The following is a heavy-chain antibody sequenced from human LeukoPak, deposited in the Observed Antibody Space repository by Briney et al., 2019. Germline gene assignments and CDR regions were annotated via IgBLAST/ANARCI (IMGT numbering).Heavy chain of an antibody. Sequence: GGSLRLSCVSSGFTFSNYGMHWVRQAPGKGLEWVALIWHDGSNKYYADSVRGRLTISRDNSKNTLYLQMNSLRAEDTAVYYCAKTQRYCSSGSCYSIYGMDVWGQGTAVTVSS. D-gene: IGHD2-2*02. CDR2: IWHDGSNK. CDR1: GFTFSNYG. V-gene: IGHV3-33*06. J-gene: IGHJ6*02. CDR3: AKTQRYCSSGSCYSIYGMDV.